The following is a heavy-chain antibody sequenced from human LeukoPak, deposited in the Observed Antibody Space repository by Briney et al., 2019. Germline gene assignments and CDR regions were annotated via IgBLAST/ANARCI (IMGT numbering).Heavy chain of an antibody. CDR3: AELGITMIGGV. J-gene: IGHJ6*04. CDR1: GFPFDDYG. D-gene: IGHD3-10*02. Sequence: GGSLRLSCAASGFPFDDYGMNWVRQVPGKGLELGSGINWNGGSTGYADSGKGRFTISRDNAKNSLYLQMNSLRAEDTAVYYCAELGITMIGGVWGKGTTVTISS. CDR2: INWNGGST. V-gene: IGHV3-20*04.